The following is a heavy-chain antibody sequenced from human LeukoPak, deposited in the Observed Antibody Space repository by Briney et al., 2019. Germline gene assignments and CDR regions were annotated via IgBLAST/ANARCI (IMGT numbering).Heavy chain of an antibody. J-gene: IGHJ5*02. D-gene: IGHD6-13*01. V-gene: IGHV1-2*06. Sequence: ASVKVSCKASGFTFTGYYIHWVRQAPGQGLEWMGRINPNTGGTDYAQKFQGRVTMTRDTSITTAYMELSRLTSDDTAIYYCAKVPPSITAAGNWLGPWGQGALVTVSS. CDR3: AKVPPSITAAGNWLGP. CDR1: GFTFTGYY. CDR2: INPNTGGT.